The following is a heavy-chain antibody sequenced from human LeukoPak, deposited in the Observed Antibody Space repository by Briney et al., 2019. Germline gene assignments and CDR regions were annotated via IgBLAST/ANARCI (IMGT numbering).Heavy chain of an antibody. Sequence: ASVKVSCKASGYTFTSYAMHWVRQAPGQRLEWMGWISASNGNTNYAQKLQGRVTMTTETSTSTAYMELRSLRSDDTAVYYCARALSRGYSGYDYGLGYWGQGTLVTVSS. CDR1: GYTFTSYA. CDR2: ISASNGNT. V-gene: IGHV1-18*01. D-gene: IGHD5-12*01. J-gene: IGHJ4*02. CDR3: ARALSRGYSGYDYGLGY.